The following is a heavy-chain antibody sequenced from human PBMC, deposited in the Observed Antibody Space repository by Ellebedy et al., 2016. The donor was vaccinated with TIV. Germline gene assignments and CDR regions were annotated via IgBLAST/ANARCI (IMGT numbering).Heavy chain of an antibody. CDR3: ASRPPSETYYAVFDY. J-gene: IGHJ4*02. D-gene: IGHD1-26*01. Sequence: GESLKISXAASGFIFSNYWMTWVRQSPGKGLEWVANIKKDGSEKYYVDSVKGRFTISRDNTKNSLYLQMNSLRAEDTAVYHCASRPPSETYYAVFDYWGPGTQVTVSS. V-gene: IGHV3-7*01. CDR1: GFIFSNYW. CDR2: IKKDGSEK.